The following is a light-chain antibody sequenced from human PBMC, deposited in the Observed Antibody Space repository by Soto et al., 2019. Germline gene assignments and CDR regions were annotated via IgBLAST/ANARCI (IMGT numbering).Light chain of an antibody. J-gene: IGKJ3*01. CDR2: DTS. Sequence: EIVLTQTPVTLSLSPGERATLSCRASQSVSNYLGWYQQKPGQAPRLLIYDTSTRATGIPARFSGSGSGTVFALTNSSLEPEDCVVYFERERRTCPFTCGPGTTVDI. CDR3: RERRTCPFT. CDR1: QSVSNY. V-gene: IGKV3-11*01.